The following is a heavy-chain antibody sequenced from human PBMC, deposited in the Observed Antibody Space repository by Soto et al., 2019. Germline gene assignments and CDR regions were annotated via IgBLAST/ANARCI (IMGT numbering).Heavy chain of an antibody. CDR1: GFTFSSYG. J-gene: IGHJ4*02. D-gene: IGHD5-18*01. CDR2: IWYDGSNK. CDR3: AGEGYGGYYFDY. V-gene: IGHV3-33*01. Sequence: QVQLVESGGGVVQPGRSLRLSCAASGFTFSSYGMHWVRQAPGKGLEWVAVIWYDGSNKYYADSVKGRFTISRDNSKNSLYLRMDGLSAEDTAVYSCAGEGYGGYYFDYWGPGTLVTVSS.